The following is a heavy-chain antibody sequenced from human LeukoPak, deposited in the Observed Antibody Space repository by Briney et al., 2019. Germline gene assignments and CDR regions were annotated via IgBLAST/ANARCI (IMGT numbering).Heavy chain of an antibody. CDR3: ARRIAGDGSHAFDI. CDR1: GFTFSDYN. V-gene: IGHV3-11*01. Sequence: GGSLRLSCAASGFTFSDYNMGWMRQAPGKGLEWVSYTRNSVNNMFYADSVKGRFTISRDNAKYSVYLQMNSLRAEDTAVYYCARRIAGDGSHAFDIWGQGTMVTVSS. CDR2: TRNSVNNM. D-gene: IGHD6-19*01. J-gene: IGHJ3*02.